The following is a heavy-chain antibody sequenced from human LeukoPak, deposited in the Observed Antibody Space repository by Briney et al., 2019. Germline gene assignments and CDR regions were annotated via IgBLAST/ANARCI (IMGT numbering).Heavy chain of an antibody. CDR3: ARDRGNDYFDS. J-gene: IGHJ4*02. CDR2: TWSDGRSE. CDR1: GVSLSSHG. V-gene: IGHV3-33*01. Sequence: GGSQRLSCVVSGVSLSSHGMHWVRQAPGKRLEWLTFTWSDGRSEYYADSVKGRFSVSRDNSKNTVYLQIDSLRVEDTAVYYCARDRGNDYFDSWGQGTLVTVSS.